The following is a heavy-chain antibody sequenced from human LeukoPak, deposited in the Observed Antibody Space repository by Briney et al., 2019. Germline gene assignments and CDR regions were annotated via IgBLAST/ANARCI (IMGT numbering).Heavy chain of an antibody. J-gene: IGHJ4*02. CDR3: ARVESSAIDY. CDR1: GFTFSRYW. Sequence: PGGSLRLSCAASGFTFSRYWMHRVRQAPGKGLVWVSRINSDGSSSRYADSVKGRFAISRDNAKNSLYLQMNSLRAEDTAVYYCARVESSAIDYWGQGTLVTVSS. CDR2: INSDGSSS. V-gene: IGHV3-74*01. D-gene: IGHD6-25*01.